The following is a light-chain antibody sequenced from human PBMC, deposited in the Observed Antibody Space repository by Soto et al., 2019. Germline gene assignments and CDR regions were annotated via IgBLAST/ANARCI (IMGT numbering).Light chain of an antibody. Sequence: EIVLTQSPATLSLSPGERATLSCRASQSVSSYLAWYQQKPGQAPRLLIYDASNRATGIPARFSGSGSGTVFTLTISSLEPEDFAVYYCQQRGNWPGTFGQGTKVEIK. J-gene: IGKJ1*01. CDR3: QQRGNWPGT. CDR2: DAS. CDR1: QSVSSY. V-gene: IGKV3-11*01.